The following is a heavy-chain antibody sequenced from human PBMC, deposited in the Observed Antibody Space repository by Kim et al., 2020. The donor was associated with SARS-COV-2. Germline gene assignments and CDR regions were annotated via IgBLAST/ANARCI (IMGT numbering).Heavy chain of an antibody. CDR1: GFTFSSYG. CDR2: ISYDGSNK. CDR3: AKAWGWLQLQAAFDI. V-gene: IGHV3-30*18. J-gene: IGHJ3*02. Sequence: GGSLRLSCAASGFTFSSYGMHWVRQAPGKGLEWVAVISYDGSNKYYADSVKGRFTISRDNSKNTLYLQMNSLRAEDTAVYYCAKAWGWLQLQAAFDIWGQGTMVTVSS. D-gene: IGHD5-12*01.